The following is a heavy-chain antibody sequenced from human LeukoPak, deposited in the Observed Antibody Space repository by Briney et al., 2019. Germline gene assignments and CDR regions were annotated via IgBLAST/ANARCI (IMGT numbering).Heavy chain of an antibody. Sequence: SETLSLTCTVSGGSISSYYWSWIRQPAGKGLEWIGRIYTSGSTNYNPSLKSRATMSVDTSKNQFSLKLSSVTAADTAVYYCARDKNYYGSGSYYNWFDPWGQGTLVTVSS. CDR1: GGSISSYY. CDR2: IYTSGST. V-gene: IGHV4-4*07. D-gene: IGHD3-10*01. J-gene: IGHJ5*02. CDR3: ARDKNYYGSGSYYNWFDP.